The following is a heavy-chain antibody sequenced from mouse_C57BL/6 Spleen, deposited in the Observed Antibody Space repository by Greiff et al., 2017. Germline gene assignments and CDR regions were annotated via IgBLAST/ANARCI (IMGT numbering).Heavy chain of an antibody. CDR3: ARRDYGSSMDY. J-gene: IGHJ4*01. V-gene: IGHV1-81*01. Sequence: QVQLQQSGAELARPGASVKLSCKASGYTFTSYGLSWVKQRTGQGLEWIGEISPRSGNTYYNEKFNGKATLTADKSSSTAYMELRSLTSEDSAVYFCARRDYGSSMDYWGQGTSVTVSS. D-gene: IGHD1-1*01. CDR1: GYTFTSYG. CDR2: ISPRSGNT.